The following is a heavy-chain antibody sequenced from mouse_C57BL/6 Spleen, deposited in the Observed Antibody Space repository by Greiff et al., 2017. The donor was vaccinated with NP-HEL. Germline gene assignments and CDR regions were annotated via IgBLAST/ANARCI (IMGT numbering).Heavy chain of an antibody. Sequence: EVQLQQSGPELVKPGASVKISCKASGYTFTDYYMNWVKQSHGKSLEWIGDINPNNGGTSYNQKFKGKATLTVDKSSSTAYMELRSLTSEDSAVYYCAREEGTGPYFDYWGQGTTLTVSS. CDR1: GYTFTDYY. D-gene: IGHD4-1*01. CDR2: INPNNGGT. J-gene: IGHJ2*01. V-gene: IGHV1-26*01. CDR3: AREEGTGPYFDY.